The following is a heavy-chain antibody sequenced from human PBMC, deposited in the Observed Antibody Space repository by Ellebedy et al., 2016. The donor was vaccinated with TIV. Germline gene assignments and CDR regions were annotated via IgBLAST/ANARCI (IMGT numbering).Heavy chain of an antibody. CDR2: ISSRSSYI. CDR1: GFTFSSYS. V-gene: IGHV3-21*01. J-gene: IGHJ4*02. D-gene: IGHD6-19*01. Sequence: PGGSLRLSCAASGFTFSSYSMNWVRQAPGKGLEWVSSISSRSSYIYYADSVKGRFTISRDNSKNTLYLQMNSLRAEDTAVYYCAREVRSHSRMGLAVGYWGQGTLVTVSS. CDR3: AREVRSHSRMGLAVGY.